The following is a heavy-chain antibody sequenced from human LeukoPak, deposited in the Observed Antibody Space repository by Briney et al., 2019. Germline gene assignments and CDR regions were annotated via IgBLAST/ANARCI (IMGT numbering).Heavy chain of an antibody. CDR2: MNPNNGNT. CDR3: ACYDSSGYYGAYGY. V-gene: IGHV1-8*01. D-gene: IGHD3-22*01. CDR1: GYTLTSYA. J-gene: IGHJ4*02. Sequence: ASVKVSCKASGYTLTSYAINWVRQATGKGLEWMGWMNPNNGNTGYAQKFQGRVTMTRNNSISTAYMELSSLRSEDTAVYYCACYDSSGYYGAYGYWGQGTLVTVSS.